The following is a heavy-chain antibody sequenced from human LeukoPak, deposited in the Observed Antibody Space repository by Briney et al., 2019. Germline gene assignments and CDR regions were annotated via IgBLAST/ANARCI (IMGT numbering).Heavy chain of an antibody. J-gene: IGHJ4*02. CDR2: IYYSGST. CDR3: ARERRYAFGELVGAFDY. D-gene: IGHD3-10*01. V-gene: IGHV4-31*03. CDR1: GGSISSSSYY. Sequence: SETLSLTCTVSGGSISSSSYYWGWIRQHPGKGLEWIGYIYYSGSTYYNPSLKSRVTISVDTSKNQFSLKLSSVTAADTAVYYCARERRYAFGELVGAFDYWGQGTLVTVSS.